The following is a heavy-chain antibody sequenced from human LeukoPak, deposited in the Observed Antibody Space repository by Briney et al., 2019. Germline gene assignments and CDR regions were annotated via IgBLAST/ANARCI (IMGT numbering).Heavy chain of an antibody. CDR1: GFTFSSYA. J-gene: IGHJ4*02. CDR3: AKDRRGGGYNEKTGFDY. Sequence: GGSLRLSCAASGFTFSSYAMSWVRQAPGKGLEWVSAISGSGGSTYYADSVKGRFTISRDNSKNTLYLQMNSLRAEDTAVYYCAKDRRGGGYNEKTGFDYWGQGTLVTVSS. V-gene: IGHV3-23*01. D-gene: IGHD5-24*01. CDR2: ISGSGGST.